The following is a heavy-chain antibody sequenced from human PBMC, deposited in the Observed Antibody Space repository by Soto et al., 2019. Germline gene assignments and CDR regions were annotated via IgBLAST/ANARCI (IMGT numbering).Heavy chain of an antibody. V-gene: IGHV3-15*07. Sequence: EVQLVESGGGLVKPGGSLRLSCAASDFSISNAWMNWVRQAPGKGLELVGRIKTRSEGEATDYAAPLKDRFTISRDDSKNTLFLQMNSLKTEDTAVYYCTTGSVEGVWGQGATVIVSS. CDR2: IKTRSEGEAT. CDR3: TTGSVEGV. J-gene: IGHJ6*02. D-gene: IGHD2-15*01. CDR1: DFSISNAW.